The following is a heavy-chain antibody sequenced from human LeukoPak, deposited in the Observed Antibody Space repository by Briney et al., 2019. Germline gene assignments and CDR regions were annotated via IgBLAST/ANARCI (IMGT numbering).Heavy chain of an antibody. Sequence: PSETLSLTCTISDDSISNNRYFWAWIRQPPGKGLEWIGSINYSGRTYYNPSLKSRLTMSVDTAKRQFSLKLISVTAADTAVYYCARYLDYGGNSRVFQHWGQGTLVTVST. D-gene: IGHD4-23*01. CDR3: ARYLDYGGNSRVFQH. CDR2: INYSGRT. CDR1: DDSISNNRYF. V-gene: IGHV4-39*07. J-gene: IGHJ1*01.